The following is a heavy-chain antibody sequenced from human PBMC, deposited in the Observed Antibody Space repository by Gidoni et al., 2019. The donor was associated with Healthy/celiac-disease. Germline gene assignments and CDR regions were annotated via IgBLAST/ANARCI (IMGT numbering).Heavy chain of an antibody. CDR1: GFTSSSYD. CDR2: ISGSGGST. Sequence: EEQQVESGGGLVQPGGSLRLPCAAPGFTSSSYDMSWVRQDPGTGLECVSAISGSGGSTYYADSVKSRFTISRDNSKNTLYLRMNSLRAEDTAVYYCAKVLLYCRGGSCYGDAFDIWGQGTIVTVSS. J-gene: IGHJ3*02. V-gene: IGHV3-23*04. CDR3: AKVLLYCRGGSCYGDAFDI. D-gene: IGHD2-15*01.